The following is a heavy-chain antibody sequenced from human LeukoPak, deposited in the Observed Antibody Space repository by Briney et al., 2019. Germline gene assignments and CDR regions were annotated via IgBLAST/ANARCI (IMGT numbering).Heavy chain of an antibody. CDR1: GGSISSYY. CDR3: ARDGRLGYSSSSV. V-gene: IGHV4-59*01. D-gene: IGHD6-6*01. CDR2: IYYSGST. Sequence: SETLSFTCTVSGGSISSYYWSWIRQPPGKGLEWIGYIYYSGSTNYNPSLKSRVTISVDTSKNQFSRKLSSVPAADTAVYYWARDGRLGYSSSSVWGQGTLVTVSS. J-gene: IGHJ4*02.